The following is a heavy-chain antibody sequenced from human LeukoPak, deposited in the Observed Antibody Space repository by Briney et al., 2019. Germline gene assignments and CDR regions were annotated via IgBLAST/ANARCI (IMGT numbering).Heavy chain of an antibody. D-gene: IGHD1-26*01. CDR3: AKGGATRGRFEN. CDR2: MRQDGSEI. V-gene: IGHV3-7*01. J-gene: IGHJ4*02. CDR1: GFPFNVQT. Sequence: GGSLRLSCAASGFPFNVQTMSWVRQAPGKGLDWVASMRQDGSEIYYVDSVKGRFTISRDNPKNSLYLQMNSLRAEDTAVYYCAKGGATRGRFENWGQGTLITVSS.